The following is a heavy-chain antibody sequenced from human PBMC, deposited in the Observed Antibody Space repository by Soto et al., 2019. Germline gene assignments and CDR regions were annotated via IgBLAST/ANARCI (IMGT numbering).Heavy chain of an antibody. Sequence: PGGSLRLSCAASGFTFSSYAMHWVRQAPGKGLEWVAVISYDGSNKYYADSVKGRFTISRDNSKNTLYLQMNSLRAEDTAVYYCARDEWELHDAFDIWGQGTMVTVSS. J-gene: IGHJ3*02. CDR1: GFTFSSYA. CDR3: ARDEWELHDAFDI. D-gene: IGHD1-26*01. V-gene: IGHV3-30-3*01. CDR2: ISYDGSNK.